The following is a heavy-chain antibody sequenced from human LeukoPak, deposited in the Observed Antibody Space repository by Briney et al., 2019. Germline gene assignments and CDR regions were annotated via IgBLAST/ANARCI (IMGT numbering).Heavy chain of an antibody. J-gene: IGHJ4*02. CDR1: GGSFSGYY. CDR3: ARGRYSSSWLKYYYFDY. CDR2: INHSGST. D-gene: IGHD6-13*01. Sequence: SETLSLTCAVYGGSFSGYYWSWIRQPPGKGLEWIGEINHSGSTNYNPSLKSRVTISVDTSKNQFSLKLSSVTAADTAVYYCARGRYSSSWLKYYYFDYWGQGILVTVSS. V-gene: IGHV4-34*01.